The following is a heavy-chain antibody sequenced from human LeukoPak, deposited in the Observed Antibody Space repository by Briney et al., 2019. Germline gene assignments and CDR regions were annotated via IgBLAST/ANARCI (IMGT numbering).Heavy chain of an antibody. V-gene: IGHV3-74*01. CDR3: ARGEVDYDFFYYMDV. D-gene: IGHD3-3*01. CDR1: GFTFSDDW. CDR2: MNSDGSGT. Sequence: GGSLRLSCAASGFTFSDDWMHWVRQAPGKGLVWVSRMNSDGSGTSYADSVKGRFTISRDNAKNTLYLQMNSLRAEDTAVYYCARGEVDYDFFYYMDVWGKGTTVTVSS. J-gene: IGHJ6*03.